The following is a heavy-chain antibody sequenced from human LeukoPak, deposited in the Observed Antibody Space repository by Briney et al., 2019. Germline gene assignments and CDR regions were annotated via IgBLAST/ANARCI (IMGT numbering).Heavy chain of an antibody. CDR1: GGSISSYY. CDR2: IYSSGNT. CDR3: ARDQRSTSCYDY. J-gene: IGHJ4*02. Sequence: SETLSLTCTVSGGSISSYYWSWIRQPPGKGLEWIGYIYSSGNTDYNPSLKSRVTISVDTSKNQFSLRLTSVTAADTAVYYCARDQRSTSCYDYWGQGTLVTVSS. D-gene: IGHD2-2*01. V-gene: IGHV4-59*01.